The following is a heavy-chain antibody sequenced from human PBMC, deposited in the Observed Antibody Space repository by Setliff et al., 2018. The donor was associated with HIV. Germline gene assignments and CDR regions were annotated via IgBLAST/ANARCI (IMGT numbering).Heavy chain of an antibody. CDR1: GGSISSSSYY. Sequence: KLRETLSLTCTVSGGSISSSSYYWGWIRQSPGKGLEWIGNIYYSGRTDYNPSLKSRVTISVDTSKEQFSLKLSSVTAADTAMYYCALGSSGYPFDHWGQGTLVTVSS. V-gene: IGHV4-39*07. CDR2: IYYSGRT. J-gene: IGHJ5*02. D-gene: IGHD3-22*01. CDR3: ALGSSGYPFDH.